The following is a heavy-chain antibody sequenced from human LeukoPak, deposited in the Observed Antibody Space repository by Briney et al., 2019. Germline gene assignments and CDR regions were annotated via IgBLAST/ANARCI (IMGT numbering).Heavy chain of an antibody. Sequence: SETLSLTCTVSGGAISSYYWSWIRQPAGKGLEWIGRIYTSGSTNYNPSLKSRVNMSGDTSKHQFCLKRSSVPAADTAVYYCAGSIAAAQLRGWFDPWGQGTLVTVSS. CDR3: AGSIAAAQLRGWFDP. CDR2: IYTSGST. CDR1: GGAISSYY. J-gene: IGHJ5*02. D-gene: IGHD6-13*01. V-gene: IGHV4-4*07.